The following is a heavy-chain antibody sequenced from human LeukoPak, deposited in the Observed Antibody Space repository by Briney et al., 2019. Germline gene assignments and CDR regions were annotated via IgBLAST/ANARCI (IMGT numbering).Heavy chain of an antibody. D-gene: IGHD3-10*01. CDR1: GDSLGIYK. CDR3: ARESTGFGEFVWFDP. V-gene: IGHV4-59*01. Sequence: SETLSLTCSVSGDSLGIYKWSWIRQPPGKGLEWIAHISSSGSAIYNPSLMSRVSMAVDTSKNQFSLRLISVTAADTAVYYCARESTGFGEFVWFDPWGQGTQVTVSS. J-gene: IGHJ5*02. CDR2: ISSSGSA.